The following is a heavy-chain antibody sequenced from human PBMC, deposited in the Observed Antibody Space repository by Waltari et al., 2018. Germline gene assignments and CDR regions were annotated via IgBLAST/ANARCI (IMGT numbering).Heavy chain of an antibody. CDR3: ATDTPRTLDF. J-gene: IGHJ4*02. D-gene: IGHD2-15*01. CDR2: IKMKDDGETT. V-gene: IGHV3-15*01. CDR1: GFIITNTW. Sequence: EVTLVLSGGGLVKPGGFLTLSSVAAGFIITNTWMIWVRQAPGKGLGWIGRIKMKDDGETTDYAAAVKGRFTILRDDSNNTLYLQMNSLKPDDTCVYYSATDTPRTLDFWGQGALVTVSS.